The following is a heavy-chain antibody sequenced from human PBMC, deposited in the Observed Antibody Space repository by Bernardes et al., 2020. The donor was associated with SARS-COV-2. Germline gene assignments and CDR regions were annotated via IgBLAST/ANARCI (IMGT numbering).Heavy chain of an antibody. CDR2: ISSSGSTI. Sequence: GGSLRLSCAASGFTFSSYEMNWVRQAPGKGLEWVSYISSSGSTIYYADSVKGRFTISRDNAKNSLYLQMNSLRAEDTAVYYCAGDYSNYYYYYGMDVWGQGTTVTVSS. CDR1: GFTFSSYE. D-gene: IGHD4-4*01. V-gene: IGHV3-48*03. CDR3: AGDYSNYYYYYGMDV. J-gene: IGHJ6*02.